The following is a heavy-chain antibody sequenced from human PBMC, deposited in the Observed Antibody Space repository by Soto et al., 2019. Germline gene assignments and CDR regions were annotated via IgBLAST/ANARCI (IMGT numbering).Heavy chain of an antibody. CDR3: ARERYYYDTSSGYHYYYYGMDV. Sequence: PSETLSLTCTVSGGSVSSGSYYWSWIRQPPGKGLEWIGYIYHSGGTNYNPSLKSRVTISVDTSKNQFSLKLSSVTAADTAVYYCARERYYYDTSSGYHYYYYGMDVWGQGTTVTVSS. D-gene: IGHD3-22*01. CDR1: GGSVSSGSYY. J-gene: IGHJ6*02. CDR2: IYHSGGT. V-gene: IGHV4-61*01.